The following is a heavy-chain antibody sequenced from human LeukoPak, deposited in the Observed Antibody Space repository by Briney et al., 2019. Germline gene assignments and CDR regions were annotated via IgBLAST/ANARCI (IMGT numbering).Heavy chain of an antibody. CDR2: IIPIFGTA. J-gene: IGHJ4*02. CDR3: ARLEYSSSSYYFDY. Sequence: GASVKVSCKASGGTFSSYAISWVRQAPGQGLEWMGGIIPIFGTANYAQKFQGRVTITADKSTSTAYMELSSRRSEDTAVYYCARLEYSSSSYYFDYWGQGTLVTVSS. D-gene: IGHD6-6*01. CDR1: GGTFSSYA. V-gene: IGHV1-69*06.